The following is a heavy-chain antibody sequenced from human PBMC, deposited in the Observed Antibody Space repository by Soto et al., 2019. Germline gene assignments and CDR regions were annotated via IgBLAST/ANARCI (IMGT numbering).Heavy chain of an antibody. CDR2: ISGSTGST. CDR1: GFTFSSYD. Sequence: EVQLLESGGGLVQPGGSLRLSCAASGFTFSSYDMSWVRQAPGKGLEWVSTISGSTGSTYYADSVKGRFTISRDSSKSTMYLQMDSLKAEDTAVYYCAKENDDWGQGTLVTVSS. V-gene: IGHV3-23*01. CDR3: AKENDD. J-gene: IGHJ4*02.